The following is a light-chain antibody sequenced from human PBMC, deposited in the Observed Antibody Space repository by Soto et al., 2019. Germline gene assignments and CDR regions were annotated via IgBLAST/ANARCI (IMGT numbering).Light chain of an antibody. Sequence: QSALTQPPSASGSPGQSVTISCTGTSSDVGRYNYVSWYQHHPGKAPKLIIYDVSQRPSVVPDRFSGSKSGNTASLTVSGLQAEDEADYYCNSYADSNTYVFGTGTQLTVL. J-gene: IGLJ1*01. CDR3: NSYADSNTYV. CDR2: DVS. CDR1: SSDVGRYNY. V-gene: IGLV2-8*01.